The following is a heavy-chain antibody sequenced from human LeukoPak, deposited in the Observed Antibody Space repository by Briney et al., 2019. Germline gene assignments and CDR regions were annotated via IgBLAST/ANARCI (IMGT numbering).Heavy chain of an antibody. CDR3: AKGQSYGYGDAVDI. D-gene: IGHD5-18*01. CDR1: GFTFDDYA. CDR2: ISWNSGSI. J-gene: IGHJ3*02. V-gene: IGHV3-9*03. Sequence: GRSLRLSCAASGFTFDDYAMHWVRQAPGKGLEWVSGISWNSGSIGYADSVKGRFTISRDNAKNSLYLQMNSLRAEDMALYYCAKGQSYGYGDAVDIWSQGTMVTVSS.